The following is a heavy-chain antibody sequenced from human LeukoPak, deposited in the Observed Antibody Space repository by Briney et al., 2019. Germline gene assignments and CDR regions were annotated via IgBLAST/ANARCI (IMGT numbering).Heavy chain of an antibody. V-gene: IGHV3-23*01. J-gene: IGHJ4*02. CDR2: ISGSGGDT. D-gene: IGHD3-3*01. Sequence: PGGSLRLSCAASGFTFSSYAMSWVRQAPGKGLEWVSVISGSGGDTYYADSVKGRFTISRDNSKNTLYLQMNSLRAEDTAVYYCAKVYPHRFLEWLLGELAYWGQGTLVTVSS. CDR1: GFTFSSYA. CDR3: AKVYPHRFLEWLLGELAY.